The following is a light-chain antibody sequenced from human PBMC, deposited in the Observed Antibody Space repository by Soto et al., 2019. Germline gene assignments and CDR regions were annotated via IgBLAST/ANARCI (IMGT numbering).Light chain of an antibody. J-gene: IGKJ4*01. Sequence: EIALTQSPDTLSLSPGERATLPCRASQTIGSSYLAWYQQRPGQAPRLLIYAASSRATGIPERFSGSGSGTDFTLTIGGLQPEDFAVYYCHQYSTSPLTFGGGTRVEI. CDR1: QTIGSSY. V-gene: IGKV3-20*01. CDR2: AAS. CDR3: HQYSTSPLT.